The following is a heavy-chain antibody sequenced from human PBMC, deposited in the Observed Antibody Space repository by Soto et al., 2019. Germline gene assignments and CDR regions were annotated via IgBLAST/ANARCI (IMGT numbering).Heavy chain of an antibody. D-gene: IGHD4-17*01. J-gene: IGHJ4*02. CDR1: GHPLSQLS. CDR2: FDPEDGQT. V-gene: IGHV1-24*01. CDR3: TTTGNDYGDVDS. Sequence: QVQLVQSGAEVKKPGASVKVSCKVSGHPLSQLSMHWVRQSPGKGLEWMGGFDPEDGQTIYAQKYQGRVTVTEDTSTDTAYMELSSLKSEDTAVYYCTTTGNDYGDVDSWGQRTLVTVSS.